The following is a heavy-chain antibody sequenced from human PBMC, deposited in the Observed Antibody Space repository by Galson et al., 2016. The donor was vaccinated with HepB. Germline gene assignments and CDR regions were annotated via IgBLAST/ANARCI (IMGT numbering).Heavy chain of an antibody. CDR3: ARVDLYYHDGTYPRSWFDP. V-gene: IGHV1-18*01. D-gene: IGHD3-22*01. Sequence: SVKVSCKASGYTFTGYAISWVRQAPGQGLEWMGWISACNGGTDFAPQFQGRVTMTTDSLTTTAYLELRSLRSDDTAVYYCARVDLYYHDGTYPRSWFDPWGQGTLVTVSS. CDR1: GYTFTGYA. J-gene: IGHJ5*02. CDR2: ISACNGGT.